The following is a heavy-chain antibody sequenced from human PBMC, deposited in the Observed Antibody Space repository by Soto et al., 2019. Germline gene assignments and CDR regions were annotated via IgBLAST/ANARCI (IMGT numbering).Heavy chain of an antibody. D-gene: IGHD4-17*01. J-gene: IGHJ4*02. CDR3: ARGTTVATGNS. CDR2: ISAYKGNP. V-gene: IGHV1-18*01. Sequence: QVQLVQSGAEVKKPGASVKVSCKASGYTFTSYGFSWVRQAPGQALEWMGWISAYKGNPNYAQKLQGRVTMTTDTSTSTAYWDLRSLRSNATAVYYCARGTTVATGNSWGQGTLVTVSS. CDR1: GYTFTSYG.